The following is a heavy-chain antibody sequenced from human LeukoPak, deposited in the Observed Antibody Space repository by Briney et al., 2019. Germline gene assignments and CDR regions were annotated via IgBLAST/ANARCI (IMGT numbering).Heavy chain of an antibody. Sequence: GGSLRLSCAASGFTFDDYGMSWVRQAPGKGLEGGSGINWNGGSTGYADSVKGRFTISRDNAKNSLYLQMNSLRAEDTALYYCARDLETRSRFLEWFHDYWGQGTLVTVSS. CDR2: INWNGGST. D-gene: IGHD3-3*01. CDR3: ARDLETRSRFLEWFHDY. J-gene: IGHJ4*02. V-gene: IGHV3-20*04. CDR1: GFTFDDYG.